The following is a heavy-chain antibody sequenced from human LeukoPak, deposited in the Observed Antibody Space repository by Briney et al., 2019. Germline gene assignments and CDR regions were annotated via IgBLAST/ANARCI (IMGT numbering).Heavy chain of an antibody. CDR3: ANAEGGSSGYYVY. CDR2: ISSSGSAI. V-gene: IGHV3-48*02. Sequence: PGGSLRLSCAASGFTFSNYGMNWVRQAPGKGREGVSKISSSGSAIYSADSVKGRFTVSRDRAKNSLYLQMDSLRDEDTAVYYCANAEGGSSGYYVYWGQGTLVTVSS. J-gene: IGHJ4*02. CDR1: GFTFSNYG. D-gene: IGHD6-19*01.